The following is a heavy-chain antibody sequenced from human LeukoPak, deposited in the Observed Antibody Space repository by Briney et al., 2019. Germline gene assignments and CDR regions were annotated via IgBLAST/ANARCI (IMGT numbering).Heavy chain of an antibody. CDR1: GGSFSGYY. D-gene: IGHD2-15*01. J-gene: IGHJ5*02. CDR2: INHSGST. V-gene: IGHV4-34*01. Sequence: SETLSLTCAVYGGSFSGYYCSWIRQPPGKGLEWIGEINHSGSTNYNPPLKSRVTISVDTSKNQFSLKLSSVTAADTAVYYCARGLQVVVVADTQFDPWGQGTLVTVSS. CDR3: ARGLQVVVVADTQFDP.